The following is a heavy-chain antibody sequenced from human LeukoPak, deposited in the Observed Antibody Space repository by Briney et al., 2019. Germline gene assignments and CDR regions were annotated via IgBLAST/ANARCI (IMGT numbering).Heavy chain of an antibody. CDR2: IYYSGST. D-gene: IGHD3-10*01. J-gene: IGHJ4*02. V-gene: IGHV4-59*12. CDR3: ARDNSMGLVRGVPYFDY. CDR1: DGSFSTYY. Sequence: SETLSLTCTVSDGSFSTYYRSWIRPPPGKGLEWIGYIYYSGSTYYNPSLKSRVTISVDTSKNQFSLMLSSVTAADTAVYYCARDNSMGLVRGVPYFDYWGQGTLVTVS.